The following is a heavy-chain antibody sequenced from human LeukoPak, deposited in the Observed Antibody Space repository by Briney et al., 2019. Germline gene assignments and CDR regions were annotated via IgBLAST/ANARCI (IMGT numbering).Heavy chain of an antibody. CDR3: ARVFSRNYDILTGYVDY. V-gene: IGHV3-30-3*01. CDR2: ISYDGSNK. D-gene: IGHD3-9*01. CDR1: GFTFSSYA. Sequence: GGSLRLSCAASGFTFSSYAMHWVRQAPGKGLEWVAVISYDGSNKYYADSVKGRFTISRDNSKNTLYLQMNSLRAEDTAVYYCARVFSRNYDILTGYVDYWGQGTLVTVSS. J-gene: IGHJ4*02.